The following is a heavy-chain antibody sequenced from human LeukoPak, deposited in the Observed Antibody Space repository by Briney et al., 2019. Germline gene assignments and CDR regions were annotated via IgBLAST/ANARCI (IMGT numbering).Heavy chain of an antibody. CDR1: GGSISSSSYY. J-gene: IGHJ4*02. CDR2: IYYSGCT. D-gene: IGHD3-9*01. CDR3: ATLSYEILPGPFDY. V-gene: IGHV4-39*01. Sequence: SETLSLTCTVSGGSISSSSYYWGWIRQPPGKGLEWLGSIYYSGCTYYNPYLNSRVTISVDTSTNQFSLKLSCVPAADTAGYYRATLSYEILPGPFDYWGQGTLVTVSS.